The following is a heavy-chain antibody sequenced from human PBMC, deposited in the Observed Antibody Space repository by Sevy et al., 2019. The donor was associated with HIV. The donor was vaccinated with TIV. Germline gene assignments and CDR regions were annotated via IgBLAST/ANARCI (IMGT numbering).Heavy chain of an antibody. CDR2: IRNRPNRYTT. CDR1: GFAFSDHY. D-gene: IGHD2-15*01. V-gene: IGHV3-72*01. Sequence: GGSLRLSCAASGFAFSDHYVDWVRQAPGKGLEWVGSIRNRPNRYTTEYAASVEGRFTISRDDSRHSLYLQMNSLKTEDSAVYYCVRGPNCGIGGCQQISPYCLDVWGIGATVTVSS. J-gene: IGHJ6*03. CDR3: VRGPNCGIGGCQQISPYCLDV.